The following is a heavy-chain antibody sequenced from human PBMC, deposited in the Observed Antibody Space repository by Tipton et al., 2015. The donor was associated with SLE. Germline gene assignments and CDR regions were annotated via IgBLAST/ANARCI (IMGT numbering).Heavy chain of an antibody. V-gene: IGHV3-23*03. CDR3: AKGLGERLGGFDY. D-gene: IGHD1-1*01. Sequence: SLRLSCAASGFTFNTSAMSWVRQAPGKGLEWVSITYSGGSSTYYADSVKGRFTISRDNSKNTLYLQMNSLRAEDTAVYYCAKGLGERLGGFDYWGQGTLVTVSS. J-gene: IGHJ4*02. CDR1: GFTFNTSA. CDR2: TYSGGSST.